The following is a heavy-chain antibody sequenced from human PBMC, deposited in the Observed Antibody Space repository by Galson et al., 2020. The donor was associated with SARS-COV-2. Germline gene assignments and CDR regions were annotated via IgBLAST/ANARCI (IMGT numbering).Heavy chain of an antibody. V-gene: IGHV3-72*01. D-gene: IGHD3-10*01. CDR3: ATQLLWFGELLGDY. CDR1: GFTFSDHY. CDR2: TRNKANSYTT. Sequence: GGSLRLSCAASGFTFSDHYMDWVRQAPGKGLEWVGRTRNKANSYTTEYAASVKGRFTISRDDSKNSLYLQMNSLKTEDTAVYYCATQLLWFGELLGDYWGQGTLVTVSS. J-gene: IGHJ4*02.